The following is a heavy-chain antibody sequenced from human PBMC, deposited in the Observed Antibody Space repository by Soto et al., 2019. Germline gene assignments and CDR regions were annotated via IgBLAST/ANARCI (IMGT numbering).Heavy chain of an antibody. J-gene: IGHJ3*02. CDR1: GGSFSGYY. CDR3: ARGTDYGDYVFLAGYDAFDI. D-gene: IGHD4-17*01. Sequence: QVQLQQWGAGLLKPSETLSLTCAVYGGSFSGYYWSWIRQPPGKGLEWIGEINHSGSTNYNPSLKSRVTISVDTSKNQFSLRLSSVTAADTAVYYCARGTDYGDYVFLAGYDAFDIWGQGTMVTVSS. CDR2: INHSGST. V-gene: IGHV4-34*01.